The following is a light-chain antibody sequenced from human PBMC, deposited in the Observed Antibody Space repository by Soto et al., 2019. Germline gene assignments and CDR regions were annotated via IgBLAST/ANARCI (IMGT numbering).Light chain of an antibody. CDR2: EVS. CDR1: SSDVGSYNR. V-gene: IGLV2-18*02. Sequence: SVLPQPPSVSGSPGHPVPFSCSGTSSDVGSYNRVSWYQQAPGTAPKVMIYEVSNRPSGVPDRFSGSKSGNTASLTISGLQPEDEADYYCYSSTSSKTYVFGTGTKVTVL. CDR3: YSSTSSKTYV. J-gene: IGLJ1*01.